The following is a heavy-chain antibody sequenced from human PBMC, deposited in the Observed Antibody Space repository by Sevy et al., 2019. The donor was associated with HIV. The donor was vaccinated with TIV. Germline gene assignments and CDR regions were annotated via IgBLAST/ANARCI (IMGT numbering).Heavy chain of an antibody. D-gene: IGHD3-22*01. V-gene: IGHV1-24*01. CDR2: FDPEDGET. CDR3: ATTKDYYESSGSPFDY. Sequence: ASVQVSCKVSGYRLSQLSMHWVRQAPGKGLEWMGSFDPEDGETIYAQNFQGRGAMTEDTSTDTAYMELSTLRSEDTAVYYCATTKDYYESSGSPFDYWGQGTLVTVSS. J-gene: IGHJ4*02. CDR1: GYRLSQLS.